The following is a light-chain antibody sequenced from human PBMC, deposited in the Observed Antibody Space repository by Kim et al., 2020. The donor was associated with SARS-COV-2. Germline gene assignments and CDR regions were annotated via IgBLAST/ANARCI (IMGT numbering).Light chain of an antibody. CDR1: SSDIGGYNY. CDR3: SSYAGSNNFVV. J-gene: IGLJ2*01. CDR2: EVS. Sequence: SLPLSCHGTSSDIGGYNYVPWYQQHPGKVPKLMIYEVSKRPSGVPDRFSGSKSDNTASLTVSGLQAEDEADYYCSSYAGSNNFVVFGGGTQLTVL. V-gene: IGLV2-8*01.